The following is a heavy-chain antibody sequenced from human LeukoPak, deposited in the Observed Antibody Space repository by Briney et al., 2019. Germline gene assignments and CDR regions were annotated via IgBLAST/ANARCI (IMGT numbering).Heavy chain of an antibody. V-gene: IGHV4-39*07. CDR3: ARGGHYDFWSGYQGYYFDY. CDR2: IYYSGST. D-gene: IGHD3-3*01. CDR1: GGSISSSSYY. Sequence: SETLSLTCTVSGGSISSSSYYWGWIRQPPGKGLEWIGSIYYSGSTYYNPSLKSRVTISVDTSKNQFSLKLSSVTAADTAVYYCARGGHYDFWSGYQGYYFDYWGQGTLVTVSS. J-gene: IGHJ4*02.